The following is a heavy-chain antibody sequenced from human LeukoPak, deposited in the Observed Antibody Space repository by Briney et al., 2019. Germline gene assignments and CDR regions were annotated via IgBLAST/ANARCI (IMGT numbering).Heavy chain of an antibody. J-gene: IGHJ5*02. CDR1: GFTFSSYG. CDR2: IWYDGSNK. D-gene: IGHD2-15*01. V-gene: IGHV3-33*01. Sequence: GRSLRLSCAASGFTFSSYGMHWVRQAPGKGLEWVAVIWYDGSNKYYADSVKGRFTISRDNSKNTLYLQMNSLRAEDTAVYFCARERSYCSGATCSLDLWGQGTLVTVSS. CDR3: ARERSYCSGATCSLDL.